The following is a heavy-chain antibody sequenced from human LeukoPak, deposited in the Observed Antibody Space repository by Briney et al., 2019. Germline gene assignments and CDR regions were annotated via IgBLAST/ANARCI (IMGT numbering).Heavy chain of an antibody. D-gene: IGHD6-13*01. V-gene: IGHV1-18*01. J-gene: IGHJ4*02. Sequence: ASVKVSCKASGYTFTSYGISWVRQAPGQGLEWMGWISAYNGNTNYAQKLQGRVTMTTDTSTSTAYMELRSLRSDDTAVYYCARDQGTGVYSSSWYSNFDYWGQGTLVTVSS. CDR3: ARDQGTGVYSSSWYSNFDY. CDR1: GYTFTSYG. CDR2: ISAYNGNT.